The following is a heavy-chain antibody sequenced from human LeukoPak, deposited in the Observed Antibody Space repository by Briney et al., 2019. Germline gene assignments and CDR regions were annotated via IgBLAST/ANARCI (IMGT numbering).Heavy chain of an antibody. Sequence: ASVKVSCKASGYTFTDYYMHWVRQAPGQGLEWLGLINTHSGGTNYAQRFQGRVTMARDTSISTAYMELSRLRSDDTAVYFCARDLSGSYDYWGRGTLVTVSS. CDR2: INTHSGGT. J-gene: IGHJ4*02. V-gene: IGHV1-2*02. CDR1: GYTFTDYY. D-gene: IGHD1-26*01. CDR3: ARDLSGSYDY.